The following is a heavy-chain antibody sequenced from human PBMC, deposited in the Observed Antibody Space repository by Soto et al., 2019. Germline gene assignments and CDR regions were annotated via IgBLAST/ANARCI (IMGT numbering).Heavy chain of an antibody. J-gene: IGHJ6*04. CDR2: ISSSGSTI. CDR1: GFTFSDYY. V-gene: IGHV3-11*01. Sequence: QVQLVESGGGLVKPGGSLRLSCAASGFTFSDYYRSWIRQAPGKGLEWVSYISSSGSTIYYADSVKGRFTISRDNAKNSLYLQMNSLRAEDTAVYYCARDPIGSSSGYRWNYGMAVWGEVTTFTVSS. D-gene: IGHD3-22*01. CDR3: ARDPIGSSSGYRWNYGMAV.